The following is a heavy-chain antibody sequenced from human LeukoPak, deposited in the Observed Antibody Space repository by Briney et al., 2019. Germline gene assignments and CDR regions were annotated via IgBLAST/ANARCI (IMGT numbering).Heavy chain of an antibody. CDR3: AKGSSGWYPRLLTDY. V-gene: IGHV3-23*01. CDR1: GFTFSSYA. J-gene: IGHJ4*02. CDR2: ISGSGGST. Sequence: PGGSLRLSCAASGFTFSSYAMSWVRQAPGKGLEWVSAISGSGGSTYYADSVKGRFTISRDNAKNSLYLQMNSLRAEDTAVYYCAKGSSGWYPRLLTDYWGQGTLVTVSS. D-gene: IGHD6-19*01.